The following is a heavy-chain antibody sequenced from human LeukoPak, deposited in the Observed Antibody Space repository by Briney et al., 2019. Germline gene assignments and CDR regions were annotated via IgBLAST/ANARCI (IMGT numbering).Heavy chain of an antibody. CDR3: ARDRALGSGKYYFDY. CDR1: GGSISSYY. J-gene: IGHJ4*02. Sequence: SETLSLTCSVSGGSISSYYWSWIRLPPGKGLEWIGYIDYSGSTNYNPSLKSRVTISLDTSKNQFSLKLSSVTAADTAVYFCARDRALGSGKYYFDYWGQGTLVTVSS. D-gene: IGHD3-16*01. V-gene: IGHV4-59*01. CDR2: IDYSGST.